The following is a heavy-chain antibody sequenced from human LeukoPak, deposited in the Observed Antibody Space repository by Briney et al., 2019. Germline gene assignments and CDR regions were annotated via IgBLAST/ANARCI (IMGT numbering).Heavy chain of an antibody. CDR1: GDSISSYF. CDR2: ISTSGTT. Sequence: SETLSLTCTVSGDSISSYFWTWIRQPAGKGVEWIGHISTSGTTNYNPSLKSRVTISVDTSKNQFSLKLSSVTAADTAVYYCARGLDYYYDSSGLADYWGQGTLVTVSS. CDR3: ARGLDYYYDSSGLADY. D-gene: IGHD3-22*01. J-gene: IGHJ4*02. V-gene: IGHV4-4*07.